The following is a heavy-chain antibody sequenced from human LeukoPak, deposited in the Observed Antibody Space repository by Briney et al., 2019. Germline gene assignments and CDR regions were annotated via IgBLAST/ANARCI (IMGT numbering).Heavy chain of an antibody. J-gene: IGHJ4*02. V-gene: IGHV3-23*01. CDR2: ISGSGGST. D-gene: IGHD3-22*01. Sequence: GGSLRLSCAASGFTFSSYAMSWVRQAPGKGLEWVSAISGSGGSTYYADSVKGRFTISRDNPKNTLYLQMNSMRAEDTAVYYCAKLWRSGYYYFDYWGQGTLVTVSS. CDR1: GFTFSSYA. CDR3: AKLWRSGYYYFDY.